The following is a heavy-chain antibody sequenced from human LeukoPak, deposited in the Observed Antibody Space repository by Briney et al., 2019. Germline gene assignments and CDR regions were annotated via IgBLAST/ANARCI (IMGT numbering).Heavy chain of an antibody. CDR2: IWYDGSNK. V-gene: IGHV3-33*01. D-gene: IGHD3-22*01. CDR1: GFTFSSYG. J-gene: IGHJ5*02. Sequence: PGGSLRLSCAASGFTFSSYGMHWVRQAPGKGLEWVAVIWYDGSNKYYADFVKGRFTISRDNSKNTLYLQMNSLRAEDTAVYYCARDYYDSSGYYASGSFDPWGQGTLVTVSS. CDR3: ARDYYDSSGYYASGSFDP.